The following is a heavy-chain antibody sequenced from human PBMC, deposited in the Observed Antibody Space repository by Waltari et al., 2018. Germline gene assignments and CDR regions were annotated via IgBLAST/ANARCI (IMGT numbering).Heavy chain of an antibody. J-gene: IGHJ5*02. D-gene: IGHD3-10*01. CDR1: GFPFSRYA. CDR2: IGGGGGST. CDR3: AKDRTGSKFDP. V-gene: IGHV3-23*01. Sequence: VQLLESGGGLVQTGGSLRLSCAASGFPFSRYAMSWVRQAPGKGLEWVSAIGGGGGSTYYADSVKGRFTISRDNSKNTLYLQMNSLRAEDTAVYYCAKDRTGSKFDPWGQGTLVTVSS.